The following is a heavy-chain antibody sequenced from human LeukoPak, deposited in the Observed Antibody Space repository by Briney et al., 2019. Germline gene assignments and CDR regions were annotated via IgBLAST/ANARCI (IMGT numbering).Heavy chain of an antibody. CDR1: GYSFTRSW. D-gene: IGHD3-22*01. V-gene: IGHV5-51*01. CDR2: IYPDDSDI. J-gene: IGHJ4*02. Sequence: GESLKISCKASGYSFTRSWIGWVRQMPGKGLEWMGIIYPDDSDIRYSPSFQGQVSISADKPISTAYLQWSSLKASDTAMYYCARPTNTSGYDCWGQGTLVTVTS. CDR3: ARPTNTSGYDC.